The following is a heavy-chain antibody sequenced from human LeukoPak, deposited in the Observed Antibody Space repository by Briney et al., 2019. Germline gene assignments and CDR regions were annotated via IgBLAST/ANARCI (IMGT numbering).Heavy chain of an antibody. D-gene: IGHD3-16*01. CDR1: GFTFSSFA. CDR3: ARDAGGAFYWYFDL. V-gene: IGHV3-30-3*01. Sequence: PGGSLRLSCAASGFTFSSFAMHWVRQAPGKGLEGLAVISYDGSNDYYAGSLKGRFTMSRDNSRNTLYLQIKSLRPDDTAVYYCARDAGGAFYWYFDLWGRGTLVTVSS. J-gene: IGHJ2*01. CDR2: ISYDGSND.